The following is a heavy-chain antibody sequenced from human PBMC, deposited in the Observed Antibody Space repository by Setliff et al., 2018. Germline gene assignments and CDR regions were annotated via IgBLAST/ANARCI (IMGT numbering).Heavy chain of an antibody. J-gene: IGHJ6*03. D-gene: IGHD3-10*01. CDR2: IIPMFGT. CDR1: GGTFSSYV. CDR3: AGGQPLVRKYYYYMDV. V-gene: IGHV1-69*13. Sequence: SVKVSCKASGGTFSSYVISWVREAPGQGLEWMGGIIPMFGTNYAQKFQGRVTTTADESTSTAYMELSSLESEDTAVYYCAGGQPLVRKYYYYMDVWGKGTTVTVSS.